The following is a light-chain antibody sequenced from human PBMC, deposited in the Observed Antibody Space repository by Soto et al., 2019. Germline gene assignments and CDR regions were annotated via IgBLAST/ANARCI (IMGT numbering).Light chain of an antibody. CDR1: NSHVGAYTF. Sequence: QSVLTQPRSVSGSPGQSVTISCTGTNSHVGAYTFVSWYQQLPGKAPNLIIPAVSYRPSGVPDRFSGSKSGNTASLTISGLHAEDEAGYYCFSYTASDMWVFGGGTKVTVL. V-gene: IGLV2-11*01. J-gene: IGLJ3*02. CDR2: AVS. CDR3: FSYTASDMWV.